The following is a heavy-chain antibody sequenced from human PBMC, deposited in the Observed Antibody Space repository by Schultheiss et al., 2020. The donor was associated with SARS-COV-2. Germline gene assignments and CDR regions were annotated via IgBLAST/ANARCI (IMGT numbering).Heavy chain of an antibody. V-gene: IGHV1-2*06. CDR1: GYTFTGYY. D-gene: IGHD1-26*01. Sequence: ASVKVSCKASGYTFTGYYMHWVRQAPGQGLEWMGRINPNSGGTNYAQKFQGRVTMTRDTSISTVYMELGTLISDDTAVYYCARENSGSFGDWGQGTLVTVSS. CDR2: INPNSGGT. CDR3: ARENSGSFGD. J-gene: IGHJ4*02.